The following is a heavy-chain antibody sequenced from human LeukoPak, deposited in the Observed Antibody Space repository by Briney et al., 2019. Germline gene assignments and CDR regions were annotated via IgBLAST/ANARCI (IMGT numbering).Heavy chain of an antibody. V-gene: IGHV3-66*01. CDR1: GFTVNSIY. J-gene: IGHJ4*02. D-gene: IGHD6-13*01. CDR3: ARDASSSWYYFDY. CDR2: IYSGGST. Sequence: PGGSLRLSCAASGFTVNSIYLSWVRQAPGKGLEWVSVIYSGGSTYYADSVKGRFTISRDNSKNTLYLQMNSLRAEDTAVYYCARDASSSWYYFDYWGRGTLVTVSS.